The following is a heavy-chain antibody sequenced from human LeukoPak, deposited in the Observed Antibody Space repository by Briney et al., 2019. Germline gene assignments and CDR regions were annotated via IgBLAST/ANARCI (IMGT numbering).Heavy chain of an antibody. CDR1: GFTASSNY. CDR3: ARDRSSGWYVYDY. J-gene: IGHJ4*02. D-gene: IGHD6-19*01. CDR2: IYSGSST. Sequence: AGGSLRLSCAASGFTASSNYMSWVRQAPGKGLEWLAVIYSGSSTYYADSVKGRFTISRDNSKNTLYLQMNSLRAEDTAVYYCARDRSSGWYVYDYWGQGTLVTVSS. V-gene: IGHV3-53*01.